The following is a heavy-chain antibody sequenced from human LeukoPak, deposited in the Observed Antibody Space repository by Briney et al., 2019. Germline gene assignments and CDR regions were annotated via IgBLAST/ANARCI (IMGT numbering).Heavy chain of an antibody. D-gene: IGHD2/OR15-2a*01. CDR1: GYTLTELS. CDR2: MNPNSGNT. Sequence: ASVKVSCKVSGYTLTELSMHWVRQATGQGLEWMGWMNPNSGNTGYAQKFQGRVTMTRNTSISTAYMELSSLRSEDTAVYYCAIGGVIWRMDVWGQGTTVTVSS. J-gene: IGHJ6*02. CDR3: AIGGVIWRMDV. V-gene: IGHV1-8*01.